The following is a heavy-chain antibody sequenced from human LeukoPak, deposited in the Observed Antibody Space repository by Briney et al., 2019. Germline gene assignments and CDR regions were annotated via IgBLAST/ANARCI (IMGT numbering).Heavy chain of an antibody. V-gene: IGHV3-13*01. D-gene: IGHD3-3*01. CDR2: IGTAGDT. CDR3: AKEISYDFWSVEADY. J-gene: IGHJ4*02. Sequence: HTGGSLRLSCAASGFTFSSYDMHWVRQATGKGLEWVSAIGTAGDTYYPGSVKGRFTISRDNSKNTLYLEMNSLRAEDTAVYYCAKEISYDFWSVEADYWGQGTLVTVSS. CDR1: GFTFSSYD.